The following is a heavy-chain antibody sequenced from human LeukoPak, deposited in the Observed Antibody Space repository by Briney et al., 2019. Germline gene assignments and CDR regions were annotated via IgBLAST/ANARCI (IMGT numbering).Heavy chain of an antibody. CDR1: GFTFSSYG. Sequence: GGSLRLSCAASGFTFSSYGMHWVRQAPGKGLEWVAVIWYDGSNKYYADSVKGRFTIFRDNSKNTLYLQMNSLRAEDTAVYYCAREWAMGYGPDDAFDIWGQGTMVTVSS. J-gene: IGHJ3*02. D-gene: IGHD2-15*01. V-gene: IGHV3-33*01. CDR2: IWYDGSNK. CDR3: AREWAMGYGPDDAFDI.